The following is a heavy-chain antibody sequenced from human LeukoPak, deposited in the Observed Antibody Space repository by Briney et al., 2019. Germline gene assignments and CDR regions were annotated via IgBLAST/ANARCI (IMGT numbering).Heavy chain of an antibody. Sequence: PGGSLRLSCAASGFTFSSYAMHWVRQAPGKGLEWVSVISYDGSNKYYADSVKGRFTISRDNSKNTLYLQMNSLRAEDTAVYYCARGTGYRYGYEPDYWGQGTLVTVSS. J-gene: IGHJ4*02. CDR3: ARGTGYRYGYEPDY. D-gene: IGHD5-18*01. V-gene: IGHV3-30-3*01. CDR1: GFTFSSYA. CDR2: ISYDGSNK.